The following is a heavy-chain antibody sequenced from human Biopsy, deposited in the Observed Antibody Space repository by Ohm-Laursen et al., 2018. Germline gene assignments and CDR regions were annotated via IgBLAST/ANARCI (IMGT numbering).Heavy chain of an antibody. CDR2: IDVSDHNT. D-gene: IGHD3-16*01. CDR3: ARDMRASVEGVVLKQWGHLDL. J-gene: IGHJ4*03. Sequence: SLRLSCAASGFTFHTYAMNWVRQAPGKGLEWVAHIDVSDHNTYYADSVRGRFTISRDNSKQMVHLEINSLTADDTAVYYCARDMRASVEGVVLKQWGHLDLWGQGTRISVS. V-gene: IGHV3-23*01. CDR1: GFTFHTYA.